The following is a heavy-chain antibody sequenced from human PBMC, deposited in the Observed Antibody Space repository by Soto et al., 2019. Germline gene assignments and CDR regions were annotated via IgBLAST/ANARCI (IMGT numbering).Heavy chain of an antibody. J-gene: IGHJ5*02. CDR3: ARGYCSVRSCSQGGVNWLDP. Sequence: ASVKVSCKASGGTFSSYAISWVRQAPGQGLEWMGGIIPIFGTANYAQKFQGRVTITADEYTSTAYMELSSLRSEDTAVYYCARGYCSVRSCSQGGVNWLDPWGQGTLVTVS. CDR1: GGTFSSYA. CDR2: IIPIFGTA. V-gene: IGHV1-69*13. D-gene: IGHD2-15*01.